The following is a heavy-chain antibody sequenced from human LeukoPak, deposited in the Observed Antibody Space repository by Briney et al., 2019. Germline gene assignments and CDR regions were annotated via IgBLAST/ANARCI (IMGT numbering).Heavy chain of an antibody. CDR2: IYYSGST. CDR3: ARRSGIAVAGAFDY. J-gene: IGHJ4*02. CDR1: GGSISSYY. D-gene: IGHD6-19*01. V-gene: IGHV4-59*08. Sequence: SEILSLTCTVSGGSISSYYWSWIRQPPGKGLEWIGYIYYSGSTNYNPSLKSRVTMSVDTSKNQFSLKLSSVTAADTAVYYCARRSGIAVAGAFDYWGQGTLVTVSS.